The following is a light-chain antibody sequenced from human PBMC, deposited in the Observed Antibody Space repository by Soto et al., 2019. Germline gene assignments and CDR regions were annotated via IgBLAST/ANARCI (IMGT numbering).Light chain of an antibody. J-gene: IGKJ1*01. V-gene: IGKV3-15*01. CDR1: QSVSSN. Sequence: EIVLTQSPGTLSLSPGERATLSCRASQSVSSNYLAWYQQKPGQAPRLLMYGTSTRATGFPARFSGSGSGTEYTLTISSLQSEDFAVYYCQQYNKRPQTFGQGTKVDIK. CDR3: QQYNKRPQT. CDR2: GTS.